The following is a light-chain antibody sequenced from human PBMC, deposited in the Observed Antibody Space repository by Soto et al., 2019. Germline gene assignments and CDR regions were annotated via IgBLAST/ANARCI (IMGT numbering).Light chain of an antibody. Sequence: EIVMTQSPATLSVSPGERATLSCMASQSVSSNFAWYQQKPGQAPRLLIYGASTRPTGIPARFSGSGSGTEFTLTISSLQSEDFAVYYCQQYNNWPPRTFGQGTKVEIK. CDR3: QQYNNWPPRT. CDR1: QSVSSN. J-gene: IGKJ1*01. CDR2: GAS. V-gene: IGKV3-15*01.